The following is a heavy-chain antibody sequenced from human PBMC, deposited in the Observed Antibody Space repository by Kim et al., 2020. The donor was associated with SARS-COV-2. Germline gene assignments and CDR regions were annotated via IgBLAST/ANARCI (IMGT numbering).Heavy chain of an antibody. CDR2: IYYSGST. D-gene: IGHD2-2*01. CDR1: GGSISSGGYY. Sequence: SETLSLTCTVSGGSISSGGYYWSWIRQHPGKGLEWIGYIYYSGSTYYNPSLKSRVTISVDTSKNQFSLKLSSVTAADTAVYYCARDVVVPAATNYYYYYGMDVWGQGPTVPVSS. CDR3: ARDVVVPAATNYYYYYGMDV. J-gene: IGHJ6*02. V-gene: IGHV4-31*03.